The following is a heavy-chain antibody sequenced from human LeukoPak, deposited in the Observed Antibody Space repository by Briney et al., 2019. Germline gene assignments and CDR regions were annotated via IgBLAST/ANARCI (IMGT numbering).Heavy chain of an antibody. D-gene: IGHD3-3*01. CDR1: GFTFSSYW. J-gene: IGHJ3*02. V-gene: IGHV3-74*01. CDR3: ARVNLRFDAFDI. CDR2: INSDGSST. Sequence: GGSLRLSCAASGFTFSSYWMHWFRQAPGKGLVWVSRINSDGSSTSYADSVKGRFTISRDNAKNTLYLQMNGLRAEDTAVYYCARVNLRFDAFDIWGQGTMVTVSS.